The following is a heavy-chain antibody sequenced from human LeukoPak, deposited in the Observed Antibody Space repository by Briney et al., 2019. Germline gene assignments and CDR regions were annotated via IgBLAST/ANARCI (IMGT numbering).Heavy chain of an antibody. CDR2: INPNSGGT. CDR3: ARGESSGWYSRAYYYYGMDV. V-gene: IGHV1-2*02. D-gene: IGHD6-19*01. CDR1: GYTFTGYY. J-gene: IGHJ6*02. Sequence: ASVKVSCKASGYTFTGYYMHWVRQAPGQGLEWMGWINPNSGGTNYAQKFQGRVTMTRDTSISTAYMELSRLRSDDTAVYYCARGESSGWYSRAYYYYGMDVWGQGTTVTVSS.